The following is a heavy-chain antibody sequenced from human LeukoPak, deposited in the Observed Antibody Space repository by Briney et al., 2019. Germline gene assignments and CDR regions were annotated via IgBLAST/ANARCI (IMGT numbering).Heavy chain of an antibody. CDR3: ARELFGKFDL. D-gene: IGHD3-3*01. V-gene: IGHV1-69*05. CDR2: IIPIFGTA. Sequence: ASVKVSCKASGGTFSSYAISWVRQAPGQGLEWMGGIIPIFGTANYAQKFQGRVTITTDESTSTAYMELSSLRSEDTAVYYCARELFGKFDLWGRGTLVTVSS. J-gene: IGHJ2*01. CDR1: GGTFSSYA.